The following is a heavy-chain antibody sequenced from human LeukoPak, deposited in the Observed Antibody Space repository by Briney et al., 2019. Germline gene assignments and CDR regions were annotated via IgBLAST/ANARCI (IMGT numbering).Heavy chain of an antibody. CDR2: INHSGST. CDR1: GGAFSGYY. J-gene: IGHJ5*02. Sequence: KPSETLSLTCAGYGGAFSGYYWSWIRQPPGKGLEWIGEINHSGSTNYNPSLKSRVTISVDTSKNQFSLKLSSVTAADTAVYYCARVAGTKVHDWFDPWGQGTLVTVSS. CDR3: ARVAGTKVHDWFDP. V-gene: IGHV4-34*01. D-gene: IGHD6-19*01.